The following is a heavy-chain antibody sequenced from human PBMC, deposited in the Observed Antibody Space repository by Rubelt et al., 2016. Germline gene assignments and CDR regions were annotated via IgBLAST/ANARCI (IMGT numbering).Heavy chain of an antibody. CDR3: ASMYSSSWYRGWFDP. D-gene: IGHD6-13*01. J-gene: IGHJ5*02. CDR1: GYTFTSYG. V-gene: IGHV1-18*01. Sequence: QVQLVQSGAEVKKPGASVKVSCKASGYTFTSYGISWVRQAPGQGLEWMGWFSAYNGNTNYAQKLQGRVTMTTDTSTSTAYMELRSLRADDTAVYYCASMYSSSWYRGWFDPWGQGTLVTVSS. CDR2: FSAYNGNT.